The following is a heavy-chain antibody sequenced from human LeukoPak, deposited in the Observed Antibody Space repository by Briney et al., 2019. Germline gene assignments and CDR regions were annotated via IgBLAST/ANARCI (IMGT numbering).Heavy chain of an antibody. V-gene: IGHV3-23*01. J-gene: IGHJ4*02. CDR1: EFSFASYA. CDR3: AKGLYSSLSYYFDY. D-gene: IGHD6-13*01. Sequence: PGGSLRLSCAASEFSFASYAMSWVRQAPGKGLEWVSTISGSGDSTFYTDSVKGRFTISRDNSKNTLYLQMNSLRAEDTAVYYCAKGLYSSLSYYFDYWGQETLVTVSS. CDR2: ISGSGDST.